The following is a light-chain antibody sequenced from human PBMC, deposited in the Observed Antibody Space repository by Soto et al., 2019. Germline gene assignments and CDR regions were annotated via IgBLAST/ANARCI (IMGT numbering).Light chain of an antibody. CDR2: DVS. CDR3: SAFVCGNINV. CDR1: SSEVGGHDF. Sequence: QSALTQPPSASGSPGQSVTISCTGTSSEVGGHDFVAWHQQHPGKAPRLMIYDVSKRPSGVPDRFSGSKSGYTAFLTVSGLHAEDEADYDCSAFVCGNINVFGTGAKRTVL. V-gene: IGLV2-8*01. J-gene: IGLJ1*01.